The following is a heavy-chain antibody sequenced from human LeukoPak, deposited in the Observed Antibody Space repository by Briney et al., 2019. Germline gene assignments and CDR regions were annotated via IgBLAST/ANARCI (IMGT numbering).Heavy chain of an antibody. CDR1: GFTFSNHG. CDR3: AKDDAWLRFGE. Sequence: GGSLRLSCAASGFTFSNHGMNWVRQAPGKGLEWVSGISPSGDIRYYADSVKGRFTISRDNSKNTLYLEVISLAAEDTAVYYCAKDDAWLRFGEWSQGTLVTVSS. V-gene: IGHV3-23*01. CDR2: ISPSGDIR. J-gene: IGHJ4*02. D-gene: IGHD3-10*01.